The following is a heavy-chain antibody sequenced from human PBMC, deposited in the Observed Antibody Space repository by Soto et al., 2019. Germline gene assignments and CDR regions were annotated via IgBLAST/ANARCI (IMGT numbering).Heavy chain of an antibody. CDR3: ARRVTWAFDV. Sequence: QLQLQESGPGLVKPSVTLSLTCTVSGGSISSSTYYWGWIRQPPGKGLEWIGSMYYSGSTYYNPSLKSRVTISVDTSNNQFSLKLSSVTAADTAVYYCARRVTWAFDVWGRGTMVTVSS. V-gene: IGHV4-39*01. J-gene: IGHJ3*01. CDR2: MYYSGST. CDR1: GGSISSSTYY.